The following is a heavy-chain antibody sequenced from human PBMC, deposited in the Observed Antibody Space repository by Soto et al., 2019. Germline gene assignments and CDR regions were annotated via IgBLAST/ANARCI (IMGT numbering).Heavy chain of an antibody. CDR2: IYPGDSDT. Sequence: GESLKISCKGSGYSFTSYWIGWVRQMPGKGLEWMGIIYPGDSDTRYSPSFQGQVTISADKSISTAYPQWSSLKASDTAMYYCARQVWGGDYVYGMDVWGQGTTVTVSS. D-gene: IGHD1-26*01. J-gene: IGHJ6*01. V-gene: IGHV5-51*01. CDR1: GYSFTSYW. CDR3: ARQVWGGDYVYGMDV.